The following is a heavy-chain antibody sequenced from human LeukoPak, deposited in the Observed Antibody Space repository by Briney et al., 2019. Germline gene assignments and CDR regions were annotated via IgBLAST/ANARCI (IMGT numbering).Heavy chain of an antibody. CDR3: ARDRELWFSYNWFDP. J-gene: IGHJ5*02. Sequence: GASVKVSCKASGYTFTSYAMHWVRQAPGQRLEWMGWVNAGNGNTKYSQEFQGRVTITRDTSASTAYMELRSLRSDDTAVYYCARDRELWFSYNWFDPWGQGTLVTVSS. D-gene: IGHD5-18*01. V-gene: IGHV1-3*01. CDR2: VNAGNGNT. CDR1: GYTFTSYA.